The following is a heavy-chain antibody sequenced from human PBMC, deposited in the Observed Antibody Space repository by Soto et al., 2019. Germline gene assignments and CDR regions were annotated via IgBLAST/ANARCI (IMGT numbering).Heavy chain of an antibody. V-gene: IGHV1-18*01. CDR3: VMVDNYVTPTPQDV. Sequence: QVQLVQAGDEVKKPGASVEVSFKAPGYIFVNYGIGWVRQAPGKGLEWMGWISPYTGNTHSATKIQGRLTMTTDTSTSTAYMDLGSLTSDDTAVYYCVMVDNYVTPTPQDVWGQGTTVTVSS. J-gene: IGHJ6*02. CDR1: GYIFVNYG. D-gene: IGHD3-16*01. CDR2: ISPYTGNT.